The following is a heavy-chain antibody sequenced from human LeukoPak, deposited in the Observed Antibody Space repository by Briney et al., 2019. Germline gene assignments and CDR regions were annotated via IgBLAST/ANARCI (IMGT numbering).Heavy chain of an antibody. D-gene: IGHD3-10*01. V-gene: IGHV3-74*01. CDR2: INNEGSDT. Sequence: GGSLRLSCVVSGLTFSNHWMHWVRQAPGKGLVWVSHINNEGSDTRYADSVKGRFTISRDNGKNTVYLQMNSLRADDAAVYYCATKAGNYQERVSLDYWGQGILVTVSS. CDR1: GLTFSNHW. J-gene: IGHJ4*02. CDR3: ATKAGNYQERVSLDY.